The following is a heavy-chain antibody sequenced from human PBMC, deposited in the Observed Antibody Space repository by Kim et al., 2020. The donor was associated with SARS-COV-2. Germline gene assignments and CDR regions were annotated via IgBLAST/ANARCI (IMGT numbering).Heavy chain of an antibody. J-gene: IGHJ6*02. CDR1: GGTFSSYA. V-gene: IGHV1-69*13. CDR2: IIPIFGTA. Sequence: SVKVSCKASGGTFSSYAISWVRQAPGQGLEWMGGIIPIFGTANYAQKFQGRVTITADESTSTAYMELSSLRSEDTAVYYCAKWRPKLSINRYYYYYYGMDVWGQGTTVTVSS. D-gene: IGHD3-10*01. CDR3: AKWRPKLSINRYYYYYYGMDV.